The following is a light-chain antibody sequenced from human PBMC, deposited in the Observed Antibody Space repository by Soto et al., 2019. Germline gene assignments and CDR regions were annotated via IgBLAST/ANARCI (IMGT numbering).Light chain of an antibody. CDR1: SGHSSYA. CDR3: QTWGTGLRV. Sequence: QLVLTQSPSASASLGAAVKLTCTLSSGHSSYAIAWHQQQPEKGPRYLMKLNSDGSHSKGDGIPDRFSGSSSGAERYLTISSLQSEEESDYHCQTWGTGLRVCRGRTTLTVL. CDR2: LNSDGSH. V-gene: IGLV4-69*01. J-gene: IGLJ3*02.